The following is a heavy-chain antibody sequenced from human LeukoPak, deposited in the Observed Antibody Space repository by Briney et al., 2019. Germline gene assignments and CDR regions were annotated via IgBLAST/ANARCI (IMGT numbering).Heavy chain of an antibody. J-gene: IGHJ6*02. D-gene: IGHD2-2*01. Sequence: SETLSLTCTVSGGSISSYYWSWIRQPAGKGLEWIGRTYTSGSPNYNPSLKSRVTMSVDTSKNQFSLKLSSVTAADTAVYYCARDIVVVPAASLHYGMDVWGQGTTVTVSS. CDR2: TYTSGSP. CDR1: GGSISSYY. CDR3: ARDIVVVPAASLHYGMDV. V-gene: IGHV4-4*07.